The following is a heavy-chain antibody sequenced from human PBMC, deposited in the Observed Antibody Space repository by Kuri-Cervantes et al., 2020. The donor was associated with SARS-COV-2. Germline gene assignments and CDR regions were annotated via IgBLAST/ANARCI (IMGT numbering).Heavy chain of an antibody. CDR2: ISYDGSNK. CDR3: ARGGYGSGRLTPYYYYGMDV. Sequence: GGSLRLSCAASGLTLSSYAMHWVRQVPGKGLEWETVISYDGSNKYYAGSVKGRFTISRDNSKNTLYLQMNSLRAEDTAVYYCARGGYGSGRLTPYYYYGMDVWGQGTTVTVSS. V-gene: IGHV3-30-3*01. J-gene: IGHJ6*02. D-gene: IGHD3-10*01. CDR1: GLTLSSYA.